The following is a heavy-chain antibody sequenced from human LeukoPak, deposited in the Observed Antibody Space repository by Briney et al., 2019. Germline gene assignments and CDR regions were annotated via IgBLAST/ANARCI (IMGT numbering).Heavy chain of an antibody. CDR2: IYSGGST. J-gene: IGHJ4*02. D-gene: IGHD3-22*01. CDR1: GFTVSSNY. Sequence: PGGSLRLSCAASGFTVSSNYMSWVRQAPGKGLEWVSVIYSGGSTYYADSVKGRFTISRDTSKNTLYLQMNSLRAEDTAVYYCASCDSSDYYVDYWGQGTLVTVSS. CDR3: ASCDSSDYYVDY. V-gene: IGHV3-53*01.